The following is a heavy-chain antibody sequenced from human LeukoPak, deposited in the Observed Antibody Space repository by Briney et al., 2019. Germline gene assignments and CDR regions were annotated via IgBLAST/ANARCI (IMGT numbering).Heavy chain of an antibody. J-gene: IGHJ4*02. CDR3: ARAPREWLVRAGDY. Sequence: ASVKVSCKASGYTFTSYAMHWVRQAPGQRLEWMGWINAGNGNTKYSQKFQGRVTITRDTSASTAYMELSSLRSEDTAVYYCARAPREWLVRAGDYWGQGTLVTVSS. V-gene: IGHV1-3*01. CDR1: GYTFTSYA. CDR2: INAGNGNT. D-gene: IGHD6-19*01.